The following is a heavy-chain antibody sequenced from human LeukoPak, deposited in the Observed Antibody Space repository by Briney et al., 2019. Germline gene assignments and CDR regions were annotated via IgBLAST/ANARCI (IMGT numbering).Heavy chain of an antibody. D-gene: IGHD4-17*01. V-gene: IGHV3-15*07. CDR2: VKSKSDGGTA. CDR3: TPGGKDYVH. CDR1: GFSFSNTW. Sequence: GGSLRLSCAASGFSFSNTWMNWVRLAPGKGLEWVGRVKSKSDGGTAEYAAPVKGRFTISRDDSKNTLYVQMSSLKIEDTALYYCTPGGKDYVHWGQGTLVTVSS. J-gene: IGHJ4*02.